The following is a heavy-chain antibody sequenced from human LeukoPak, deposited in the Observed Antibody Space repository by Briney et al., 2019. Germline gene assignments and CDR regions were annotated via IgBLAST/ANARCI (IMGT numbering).Heavy chain of an antibody. CDR1: GFTFSSYG. Sequence: PGGSLRLSCAASGFTFSSYGMHWVRQAPGKGLEWVAFIRYDGSSKYYADSVKGRFTISRDNSKNTLYLQMNSLRAEDTAVYYCAKDLVVVPAANVPRFDPWGQGTLVTVSS. CDR3: AKDLVVVPAANVPRFDP. CDR2: IRYDGSSK. D-gene: IGHD2-2*01. V-gene: IGHV3-30*02. J-gene: IGHJ5*02.